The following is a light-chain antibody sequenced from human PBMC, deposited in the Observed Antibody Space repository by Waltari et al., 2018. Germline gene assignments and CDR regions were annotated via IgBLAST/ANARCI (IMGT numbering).Light chain of an antibody. V-gene: IGLV3-9*01. CDR3: QVWDSNTAV. J-gene: IGLJ2*01. CDR1: NIGSKN. CDR2: RDS. Sequence: SYELTQPLSVSVALGQTARMTCGGNNIGSKNVHWSQQKPGQAPVLVIYRDSNRPSGSPERFSGSNSGNTATLTISRAQAGDEADFYCQVWDSNTAVFGGGTKLTVL.